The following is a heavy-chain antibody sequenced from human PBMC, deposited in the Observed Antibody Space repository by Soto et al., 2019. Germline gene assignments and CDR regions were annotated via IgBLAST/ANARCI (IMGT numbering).Heavy chain of an antibody. J-gene: IGHJ4*02. CDR1: GFTFDDYA. CDR2: ISWNSGSI. Sequence: EVQLVESGGGLVQPGRSLRLSCAASGFTFDDYAMHWVRQAPGKGLEWVSGISWNSGSIGYADSVKGRFTISRDNAKNSLYLQMNSLRAEDTALYYCAKEARIAAAGYFDYWGQGTLVTVSS. V-gene: IGHV3-9*01. CDR3: AKEARIAAAGYFDY. D-gene: IGHD6-13*01.